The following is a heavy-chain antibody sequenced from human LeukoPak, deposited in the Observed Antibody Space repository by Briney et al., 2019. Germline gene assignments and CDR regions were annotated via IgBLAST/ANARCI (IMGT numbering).Heavy chain of an antibody. V-gene: IGHV3-23*01. CDR1: GFAFGSYA. CDR3: VKGRIATPGYAEKFLY. Sequence: PGGSLRLSRAVSGFAFGSYATNAGRQTPGEGRQWVSANCGTGGGTIYADSVKGRFTISRDNSKNTVYLQMNGLRVEDAAIYYCVKGRIATPGYAEKFLYWGQGTRVTVSS. J-gene: IGHJ1*01. D-gene: IGHD6-13*01. CDR2: NCGTGGGT.